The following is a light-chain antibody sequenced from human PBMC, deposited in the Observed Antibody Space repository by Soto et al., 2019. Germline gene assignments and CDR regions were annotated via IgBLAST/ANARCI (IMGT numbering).Light chain of an antibody. J-gene: IGKJ4*01. V-gene: IGKV3-15*01. CDR2: GAS. CDR1: QSVSRK. CDR3: QQYHTWPIT. Sequence: DIVMTQSPATLSVARGERVTFSCRAIQSVSRKLAWYQHKLGQAPRPLISGASTGGTGIAARFSGSGSGIAFTLTISSLQSEDCAIYYCQQYHTWPITFGGWIKVHIK.